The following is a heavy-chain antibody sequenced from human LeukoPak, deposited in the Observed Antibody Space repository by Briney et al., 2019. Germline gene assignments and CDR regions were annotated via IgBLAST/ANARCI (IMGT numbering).Heavy chain of an antibody. CDR1: GYTFTGYY. D-gene: IGHD5-12*01. CDR2: INPNSGGT. J-gene: IGHJ4*02. V-gene: IGHV1-2*02. CDR3: ARDIVATNYVVY. Sequence: ASVKVSCKASGYTFTGYYMHWGRQAPGQGLEWIGWINPNSGGTNYAQKFQGRVTMTRDTSISTAHMELSRLGSDYTAVYYCARDIVATNYVVYRGRGALMAVSS.